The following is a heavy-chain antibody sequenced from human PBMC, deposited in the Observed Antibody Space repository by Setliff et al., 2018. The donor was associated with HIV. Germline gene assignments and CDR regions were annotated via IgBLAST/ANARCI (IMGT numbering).Heavy chain of an antibody. CDR1: GVSITSYF. Sequence: TLSLTCNVSGVSITSYFWSWVRQPPGKGLEWIGYIYNSGITNYNPPLESRVTISVDTSKNQFFLTLTSVTAADTAVYFCARVPFGSGSYYFDFWGQGTLVTVSS. V-gene: IGHV4-59*12. CDR3: ARVPFGSGSYYFDF. CDR2: IYNSGIT. D-gene: IGHD3-10*01. J-gene: IGHJ4*02.